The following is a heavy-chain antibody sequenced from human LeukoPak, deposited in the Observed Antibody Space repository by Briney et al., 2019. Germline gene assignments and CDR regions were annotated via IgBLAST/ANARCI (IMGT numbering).Heavy chain of an antibody. CDR3: ASARGSGYYYFDY. D-gene: IGHD3-22*01. Sequence: PGGSLRLSCAASGFTFSDYYMSWIRQAPGKGLEWVSHISSSGSTMYYADSVKGRFTISRDNAKNSLYLQMNSLRAEDTAVYYCASARGSGYYYFDYWGQGTPVTVSS. J-gene: IGHJ4*02. V-gene: IGHV3-11*04. CDR2: ISSSGSTM. CDR1: GFTFSDYY.